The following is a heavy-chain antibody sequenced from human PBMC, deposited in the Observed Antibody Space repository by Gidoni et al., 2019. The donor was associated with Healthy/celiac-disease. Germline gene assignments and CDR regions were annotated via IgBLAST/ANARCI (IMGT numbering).Heavy chain of an antibody. J-gene: IGHJ4*02. CDR1: GCTFSSYA. CDR2: ISGSGVST. CDR3: AKDSSSWYFDY. Sequence: EVQLLESGGGVVQPGGSRRRSCAASGCTFSSYAMSWVRQAPGKGLEWVSAISGSGVSTYYADSVKGRFTISRDNSKNTLYLQMNSLRAEDTAVYYCAKDSSSWYFDYWGQGTLVTVSS. V-gene: IGHV3-23*01. D-gene: IGHD6-13*01.